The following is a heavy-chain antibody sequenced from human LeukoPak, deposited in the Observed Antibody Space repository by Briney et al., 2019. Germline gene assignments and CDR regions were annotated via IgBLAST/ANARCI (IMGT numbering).Heavy chain of an antibody. J-gene: IGHJ4*02. CDR3: AKDLTQSWEPDF. D-gene: IGHD1-26*01. V-gene: IGHV3-33*06. Sequence: GGSLRLSCAASGFTFSSYGMHWVRQAPGKGLEWVAVIWYDGNNKYYADSVKGRFTISRDNSKSTLYLQMNSLRAEDTAVYYCAKDLTQSWEPDFRGQGTLVTVSS. CDR2: IWYDGNNK. CDR1: GFTFSSYG.